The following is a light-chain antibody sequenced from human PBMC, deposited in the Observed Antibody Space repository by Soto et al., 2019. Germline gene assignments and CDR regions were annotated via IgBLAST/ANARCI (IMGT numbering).Light chain of an antibody. V-gene: IGKV1-39*01. J-gene: IGKJ5*01. CDR3: QQSYSTPIS. CDR2: TAS. CDR1: QSISSH. Sequence: DIRMTQSPSSLSASVGDTVTITRRASQSISSHFNWYQQKPGKAPNLLMYTASNLQSGVPSRFSGSGSGTDFTLTISSLQPEDFATYYCQQSYSTPISFGQGTRLEI.